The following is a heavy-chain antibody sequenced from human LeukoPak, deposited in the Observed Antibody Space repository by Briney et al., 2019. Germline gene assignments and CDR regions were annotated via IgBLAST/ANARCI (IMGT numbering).Heavy chain of an antibody. Sequence: GGSLRLSCAASGFTFSSYAMHWVRQAPGKGLEWVAVISYDGSNKYYADSVKGRFTISRDNSKNTLYLQMNSLRAEDTAVYYCARDFTSHWGYYYYYGMDVWGQGTTVTVSS. D-gene: IGHD2-2*01. V-gene: IGHV3-30-3*01. CDR3: ARDFTSHWGYYYYYGMDV. CDR1: GFTFSSYA. CDR2: ISYDGSNK. J-gene: IGHJ6*02.